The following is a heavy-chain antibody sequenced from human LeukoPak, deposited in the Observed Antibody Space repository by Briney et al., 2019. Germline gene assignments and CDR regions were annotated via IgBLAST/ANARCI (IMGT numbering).Heavy chain of an antibody. V-gene: IGHV1-46*01. D-gene: IGHD3-3*01. CDR1: GYTFTGYY. CDR3: ARGPHRRTYDRDNWFDP. CDR2: INPSGDNT. J-gene: IGHJ5*02. Sequence: ASVKVSCKASGYTFTGYYMHWVRQAPGQGLEWMGIINPSGDNTNYAQKFQGRVTMTRDMSTTTVYMELSSLRSEDTAVYYCARGPHRRTYDRDNWFDPWGQGTLVTVSS.